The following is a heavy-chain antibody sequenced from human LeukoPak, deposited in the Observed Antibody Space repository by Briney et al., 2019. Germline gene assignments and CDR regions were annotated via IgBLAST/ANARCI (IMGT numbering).Heavy chain of an antibody. V-gene: IGHV3-74*01. D-gene: IGHD3-16*01. CDR3: TRNWGSDY. CDR2: INYDGSST. J-gene: IGHJ4*02. Sequence: GGSLRLSCAASGFTFDSYYMHWVRQAPGKGLVWVSRINYDGSSTNYAESVKGRFTISRGNAKNTLYLQMNSLRAEDTAVYYCTRNWGSDYWGQGTLVTVSS. CDR1: GFTFDSYY.